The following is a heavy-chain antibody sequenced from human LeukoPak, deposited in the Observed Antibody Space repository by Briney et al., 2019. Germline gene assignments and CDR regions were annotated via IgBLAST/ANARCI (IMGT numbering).Heavy chain of an antibody. D-gene: IGHD3-3*01. J-gene: IGHJ6*04. CDR2: ISGSGGST. V-gene: IGHV3-23*01. Sequence: GGSLRLSCAASGFTFSSYAMSWVRQAPGKGLEWVSAISGSGGSTYYADSVKGRFTISRDNSKNALYLQMNSLRAEDTAVYYCARDPDTIFGVVIPMDVWGKGTTVTVSS. CDR3: ARDPDTIFGVVIPMDV. CDR1: GFTFSSYA.